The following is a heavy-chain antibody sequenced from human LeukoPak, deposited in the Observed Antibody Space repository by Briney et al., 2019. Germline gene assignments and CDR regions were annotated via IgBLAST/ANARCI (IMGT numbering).Heavy chain of an antibody. Sequence: SPSATLSLTCAVYGGSFSGYYWSWIRQPPGKGLEWIGEINHSGSTNYNPSPKSRVTISVDTSKNQFSLKLNSVTAADTAVYYCATLSGGVVLSNWFDPWGQGTLVTVSS. V-gene: IGHV4-34*01. J-gene: IGHJ5*02. CDR3: ATLSGGVVLSNWFDP. D-gene: IGHD3-10*01. CDR1: GGSFSGYY. CDR2: INHSGST.